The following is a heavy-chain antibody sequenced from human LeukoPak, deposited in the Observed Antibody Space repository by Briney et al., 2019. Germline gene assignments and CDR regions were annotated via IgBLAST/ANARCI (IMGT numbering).Heavy chain of an antibody. CDR1: GFTFSGYG. Sequence: GRSLRLSCAASGFTFSGYGMHWVRQAPGKGLEWVAVISYDGSNKYYADSVKGRFTISRDNSKNTLYLQRNSLRAEDTAVYYCAKGPEGRYFDWLLGMDYWGQGTLVTVSS. V-gene: IGHV3-30*18. J-gene: IGHJ4*02. D-gene: IGHD3-9*01. CDR3: AKGPEGRYFDWLLGMDY. CDR2: ISYDGSNK.